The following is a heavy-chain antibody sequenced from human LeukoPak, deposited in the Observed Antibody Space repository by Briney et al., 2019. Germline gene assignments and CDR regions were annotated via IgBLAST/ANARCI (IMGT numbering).Heavy chain of an antibody. D-gene: IGHD6-19*01. CDR3: AKDREGSSGRNHYYDFYCMDV. CDR1: GFTFSTYA. V-gene: IGHV3-23*01. J-gene: IGHJ6*02. CDR2: ITGSGSGT. Sequence: PGGSLRLSCAASGFTFSTYAMTWVRQAPGKGLQWVSAITGSGSGTYYADSVKGRFTISRDNSKNTLYLQMNSLTAEDTALLYCAKDREGSSGRNHYYDFYCMDVWGQGTTVTVSS.